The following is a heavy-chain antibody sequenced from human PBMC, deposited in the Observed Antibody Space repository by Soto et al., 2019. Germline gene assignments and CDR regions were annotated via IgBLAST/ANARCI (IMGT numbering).Heavy chain of an antibody. D-gene: IGHD6-13*01. Sequence: PSETLSLTCAVYGGSFSGYYWTWIRQPPGTGLEWIGEINHSGSTNYNPSLKSRVTISVDTSKNQFSLKLTSVTAADTAVYYCARGGQQLHGMDVWGQGTTVTVSS. CDR2: INHSGST. J-gene: IGHJ6*02. CDR1: GGSFSGYY. V-gene: IGHV4-34*01. CDR3: ARGGQQLHGMDV.